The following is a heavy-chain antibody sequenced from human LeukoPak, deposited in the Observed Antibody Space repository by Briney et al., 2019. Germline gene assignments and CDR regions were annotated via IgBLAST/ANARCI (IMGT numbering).Heavy chain of an antibody. J-gene: IGHJ6*03. CDR2: IIPIFGTA. CDR3: ARFRDHYYYYYMDV. CDR1: GYTFSGFY. Sequence: SVKVSCKASGYTFSGFYIYWVRQAPGQGLEWMGGIIPIFGTANYAQKFQGRVTITADKSTSTAYMELSSLRSEDTAVYYCARFRDHYYYYYMDVWGKGTTVTVSS. V-gene: IGHV1-69*06. D-gene: IGHD5-24*01.